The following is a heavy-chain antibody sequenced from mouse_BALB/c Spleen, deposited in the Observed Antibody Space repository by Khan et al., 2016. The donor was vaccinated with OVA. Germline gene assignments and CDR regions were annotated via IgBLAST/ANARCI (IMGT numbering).Heavy chain of an antibody. CDR3: TRVYYRYDRYFDV. CDR2: IWSGGST. CDR1: DFSLSTYG. J-gene: IGHJ1*01. V-gene: IGHV2-4-1*01. D-gene: IGHD2-14*01. Sequence: QVQLQQSGPGLVQPSQSLSITCTVTDFSLSTYGIHWVRQSPGKGLEWLGVIWSGGSTDYNAAFISRLSINKDNSKSQVFFKMNSLQTDDTAIYYCTRVYYRYDRYFDVWGAGTTVTVAS.